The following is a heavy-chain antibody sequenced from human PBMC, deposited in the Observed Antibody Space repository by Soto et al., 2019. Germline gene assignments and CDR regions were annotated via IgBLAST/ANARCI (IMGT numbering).Heavy chain of an antibody. CDR1: GGSISSYY. V-gene: IGHV4-59*08. J-gene: IGHJ5*02. CDR3: ASRLLSSSWYRP. CDR2: IYYSGST. Sequence: QVQLQESGPGLVKPSETLSLTCTVSGGSISSYYWSWIRQPPGKGLEWIGYIYYSGSTNYNPSLKSRVTISVDTSKNQFSLKLSSVTAADTAVYYCASRLLSSSWYRPWGQGTLVTVSS. D-gene: IGHD6-13*01.